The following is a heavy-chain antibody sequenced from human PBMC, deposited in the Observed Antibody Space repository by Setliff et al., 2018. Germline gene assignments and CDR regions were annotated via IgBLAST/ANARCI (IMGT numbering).Heavy chain of an antibody. D-gene: IGHD2-15*01. J-gene: IGHJ4*02. CDR3: ARTCSGSGCYAGLES. V-gene: IGHV3-7*03. CDR1: GFTFSSYW. Sequence: GGSLRLSCAASGFTFSSYWMSWVRQAPGKGLEWVANMKQDGSDKYYVDSVKGRFTISRDNAKNSLSLQMNSLRAEDTAVYYCARTCSGSGCYAGLESWGQGTPVTVSS. CDR2: MKQDGSDK.